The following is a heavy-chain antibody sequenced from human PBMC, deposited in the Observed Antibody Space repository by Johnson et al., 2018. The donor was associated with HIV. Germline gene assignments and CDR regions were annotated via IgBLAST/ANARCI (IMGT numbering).Heavy chain of an antibody. CDR1: GFTFSSYD. CDR2: IGTAGDT. D-gene: IGHD1-26*01. J-gene: IGHJ3*02. CDR3: ARAGVGAGAFDI. V-gene: IGHV3-13*01. Sequence: VQLVESGGGLVKPGGSLRLSCAASGFTFSSYDMHWVRQATGKGLEWVSAIGTAGDTYYPGSVKGRFTISRENAKNSLYLQMNSLRAGDTAVYYCARAGVGAGAFDIWGQGTMVTVSS.